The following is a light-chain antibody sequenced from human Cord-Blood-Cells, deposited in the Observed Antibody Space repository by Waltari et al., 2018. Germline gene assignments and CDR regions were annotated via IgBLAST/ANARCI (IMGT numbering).Light chain of an antibody. V-gene: IGKV3-20*01. J-gene: IGKJ4*01. Sequence: EIVLTQSPGTLSLSPGERATLSCRASQSVSSSYLAWYQQKPGQAPRLLIYGASSRATGIPDRFSGSESGTDFTLTISRLEPEAFAVYYCQQYGSSPGLTFGGGTKVEIK. CDR2: GAS. CDR1: QSVSSSY. CDR3: QQYGSSPGLT.